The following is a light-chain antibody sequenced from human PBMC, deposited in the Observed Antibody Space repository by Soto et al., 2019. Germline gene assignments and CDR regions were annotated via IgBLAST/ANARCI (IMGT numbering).Light chain of an antibody. J-gene: IGKJ4*01. Sequence: EIVMTQSAATLYVSPGESATLSCGACQSASSDLAWYRQKPGQSPRLLIYGASTRTTGVPARFSGGGSGTEFTLTVSRLQSEDPAVYYCQPLSSYPLTFGGGTKVYI. CDR2: GAS. CDR1: QSASSD. V-gene: IGKV3-15*01. CDR3: QPLSSYPLT.